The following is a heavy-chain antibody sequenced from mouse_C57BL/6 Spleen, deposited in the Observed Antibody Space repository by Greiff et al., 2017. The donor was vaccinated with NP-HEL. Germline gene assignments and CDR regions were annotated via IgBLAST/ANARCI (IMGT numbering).Heavy chain of an antibody. CDR1: GYTFTDYY. J-gene: IGHJ2*01. Sequence: VQLQQSGPELVKPGASVKISCKASGYTFTDYYMNWVKQSHGKSLEWIGDINPNNGGTSYNQKFKGKATLTVDKSSSTAYMELRSLTSEDAAVYYFARWINYYGSSFDYWGQGTTLTVSS. CDR3: ARWINYYGSSFDY. D-gene: IGHD1-1*01. V-gene: IGHV1-26*01. CDR2: INPNNGGT.